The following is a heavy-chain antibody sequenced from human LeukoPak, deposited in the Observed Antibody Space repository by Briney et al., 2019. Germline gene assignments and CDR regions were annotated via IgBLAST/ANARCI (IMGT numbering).Heavy chain of an antibody. J-gene: IGHJ4*02. CDR2: ISSSGSTI. CDR3: ARTYDSNCSPPGEFDY. Sequence: PGGSLRLSCAASGFTFSDYYMSWIRQAPGKGLEWVSYISSSGSTIYYADSVKGRFTISRDNAKNSLYLQMNSLRAEDTAVYYCARTYDSNCSPPGEFDYWGQGTLVTVSS. CDR1: GFTFSDYY. V-gene: IGHV3-11*01. D-gene: IGHD3-22*01.